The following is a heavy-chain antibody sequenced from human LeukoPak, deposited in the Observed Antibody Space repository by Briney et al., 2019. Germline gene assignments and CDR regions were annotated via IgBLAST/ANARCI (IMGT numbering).Heavy chain of an antibody. V-gene: IGHV3-74*03. Sequence: GGSLRLSCAASGFTFSSYWMNWVRQVPGKGLVWVSRINNDGSITTYADSVKGRFTISRDNSKNMLYLQMNSLRPEDTAVYYCANWDGNISAYDIWDQGTMVTVSP. D-gene: IGHD2/OR15-2a*01. J-gene: IGHJ3*02. CDR1: GFTFSSYW. CDR2: INNDGSIT. CDR3: ANWDGNISAYDI.